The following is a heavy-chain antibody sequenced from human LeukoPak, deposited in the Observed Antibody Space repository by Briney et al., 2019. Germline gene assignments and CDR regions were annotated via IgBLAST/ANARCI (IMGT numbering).Heavy chain of an antibody. CDR3: AKEWELFYFEY. J-gene: IGHJ4*02. CDR1: GFTFSNAW. V-gene: IGHV3-30*18. Sequence: PGGSLRLSCAASGFTFSNAWLSWVRQAPGKGLEWVALISYDGSDKYYVDSVKGRFTISRDNSKNTLYLQMNSLRPEDTAVYYCAKEWELFYFEYWGQGTLVTVSS. D-gene: IGHD1-26*01. CDR2: ISYDGSDK.